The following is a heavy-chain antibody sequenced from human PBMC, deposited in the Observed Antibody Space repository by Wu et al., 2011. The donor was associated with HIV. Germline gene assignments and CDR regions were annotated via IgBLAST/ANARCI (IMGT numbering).Heavy chain of an antibody. J-gene: IGHJ4*02. CDR2: IYPGDSDT. D-gene: IGHD6-19*01. V-gene: IGHV5-51*01. CDR1: GYSFTSYW. CDR3: ARHKPWPSYYFDF. Sequence: CKGSGYSFTSYWIAWVRQMPGKGLEWMGIIYPGDSDTRYSPSFEGQVTISADKSINTAYLQWSSLKASDTAIYYCARHKPWPSYYFDFWGQGTLLTVSS.